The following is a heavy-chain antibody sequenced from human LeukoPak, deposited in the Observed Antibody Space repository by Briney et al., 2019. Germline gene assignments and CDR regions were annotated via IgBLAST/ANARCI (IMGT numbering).Heavy chain of an antibody. V-gene: IGHV3-23*01. CDR1: AFTFSDYA. Sequence: SGGSLRLSCAASAFTFSDYAMTWVRQAPGKGLEWVSAIVGSGGTTYYADSVKGRFTISRDNSKNTLYLQMNSLRAEDTALYYCARGSYSYGYFGSYWGQGPLVTVSS. CDR2: IVGSGGTT. CDR3: ARGSYSYGYFGSY. D-gene: IGHD5-18*01. J-gene: IGHJ4*02.